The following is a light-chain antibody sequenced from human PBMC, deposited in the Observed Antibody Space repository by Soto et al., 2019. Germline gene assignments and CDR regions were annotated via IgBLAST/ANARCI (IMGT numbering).Light chain of an antibody. CDR2: GAS. CDR3: QQYHTWPPQYT. J-gene: IGKJ2*01. Sequence: EIVMTQSPASLSLSPGDGATLSCRASQSVASNVAWYQQKPGQGPRLLIHGASTRAVGVPARFSGSGSGTGFTLTISSLQSEDFAVSYCQQYHTWPPQYTFGQGTKLQIK. CDR1: QSVASN. V-gene: IGKV3D-15*01.